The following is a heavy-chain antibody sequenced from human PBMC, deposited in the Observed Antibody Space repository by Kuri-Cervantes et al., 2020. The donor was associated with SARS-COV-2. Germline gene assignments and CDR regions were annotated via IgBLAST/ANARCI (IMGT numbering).Heavy chain of an antibody. CDR2: IYPGDSDT. J-gene: IGHJ5*02. V-gene: IGHV5-51*01. CDR1: GYSFTSYW. Sequence: GESLKISGKGSGYSFTSYWIGWVRQMPGKGLEWMGIIYPGDSDTRYSPSLQGQVTISADKSISTAYLQWSSLKASDTAMYYCARGCTRGLGGQLSLWFDAWGQGTLVTVSS. D-gene: IGHD3/OR15-3a*01. CDR3: ARGCTRGLGGQLSLWFDA.